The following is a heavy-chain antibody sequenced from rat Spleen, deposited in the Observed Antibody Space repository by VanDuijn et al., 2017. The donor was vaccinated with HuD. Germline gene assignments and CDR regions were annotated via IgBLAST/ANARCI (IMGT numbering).Heavy chain of an antibody. V-gene: IGHV2-32*01. CDR3: ARSDYGYGFDY. J-gene: IGHJ2*01. CDR2: MWTDGTT. Sequence: QVRLKESGPGLVQSSQTLSLTCTVSGFSLTSYLVSWVRQPPGKSLEWMGVMWTDGTTSYNSALKSRLSISRDTSKSQVFLKMTSLQPEDTATFYCARSDYGYGFDYWGQGVMVTVSS. CDR1: GFSLTSYL. D-gene: IGHD1-7*01.